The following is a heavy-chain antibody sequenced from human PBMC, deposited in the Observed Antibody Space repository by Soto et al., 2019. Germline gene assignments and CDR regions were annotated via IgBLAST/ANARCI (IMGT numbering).Heavy chain of an antibody. D-gene: IGHD6-19*01. V-gene: IGHV3-48*03. Sequence: PGGSLRLSCAASGFTFSSYEMNWVRQAPGKGLEWVSYISSSGSTIYYADSVKGRFTISRDNAKNSLYLQMNSLRAEDTAVYYCARYVSSPGYSSGWLAPHFDYWGQGTLVTVSS. CDR1: GFTFSSYE. CDR2: ISSSGSTI. J-gene: IGHJ4*02. CDR3: ARYVSSPGYSSGWLAPHFDY.